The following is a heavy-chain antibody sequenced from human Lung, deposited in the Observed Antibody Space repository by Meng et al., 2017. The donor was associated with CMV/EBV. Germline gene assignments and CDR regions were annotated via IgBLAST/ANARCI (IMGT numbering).Heavy chain of an antibody. V-gene: IGHV2-5*01. D-gene: IGHD6-13*01. CDR1: RFSFCTAGVS. Sequence: SPRFSFCTAGVSVGFIRQAPGKAVEWLALSYGNXDKGYSPSLKSRLTITKDTSKSQVVLTMTNMDPADTATYYCAHRQRMGSSFDYWGQGTLVTVSS. CDR2: SYGNXDK. CDR3: AHRQRMGSSFDY. J-gene: IGHJ4*02.